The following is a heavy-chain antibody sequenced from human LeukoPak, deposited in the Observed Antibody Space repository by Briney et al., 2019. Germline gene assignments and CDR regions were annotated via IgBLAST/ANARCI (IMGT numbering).Heavy chain of an antibody. CDR2: ISWSSGKI. D-gene: IGHD3-3*01. CDR3: ARGYYTFDY. Sequence: GGSLRLSCAASGLTFDDYGMHWVRQAPGKGLEWVSGISWSSGKIGYADSVKGRFTISRDNAKNSVYLQMNSLRADDTALYYCARGYYTFDYWGQGTLVTVSS. CDR1: GLTFDDYG. V-gene: IGHV3-9*01. J-gene: IGHJ4*02.